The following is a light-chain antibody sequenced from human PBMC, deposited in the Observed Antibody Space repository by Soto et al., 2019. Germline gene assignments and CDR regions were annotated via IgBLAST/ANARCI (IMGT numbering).Light chain of an antibody. CDR2: DVS. Sequence: QSVLTQPASVSGSPGQSITISCTGTSSDVGGYTYVSWYQQHPGKTPKLMIYDVSNRPSGVSHRFSCSTSGNTASLTISGLQTEDEADYYCSSFSTITREVFGGGTKLTVL. J-gene: IGLJ2*01. V-gene: IGLV2-14*03. CDR1: SSDVGGYTY. CDR3: SSFSTITREV.